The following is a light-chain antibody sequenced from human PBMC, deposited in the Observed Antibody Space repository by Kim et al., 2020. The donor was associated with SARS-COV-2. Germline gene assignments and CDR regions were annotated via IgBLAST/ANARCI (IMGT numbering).Light chain of an antibody. CDR1: SLRSYF. CDR2: GNN. Sequence: ALGKTVRITCQGDSLRSYFATWYQQKTGQAPVFVIYGNNNRPSGIPARFSASSSGNTASLIITGAQAEDEADYYCNSRDRSGNLVVFGGGTQLTVL. CDR3: NSRDRSGNLVV. J-gene: IGLJ2*01. V-gene: IGLV3-19*01.